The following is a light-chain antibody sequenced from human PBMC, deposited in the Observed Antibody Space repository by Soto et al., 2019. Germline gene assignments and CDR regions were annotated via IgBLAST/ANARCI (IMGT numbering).Light chain of an antibody. V-gene: IGKV3-20*01. CDR2: GAS. Sequence: EVVLTQSPGTLSLFPGGRATLSCRARKGVSRRLAWYQQRPGQSPRLLISGASMRASGVPVRFIGSGSGTDFTLTITRLEPEDFAVYYCQQYGGSPITFGLGTRLEIK. J-gene: IGKJ5*01. CDR3: QQYGGSPIT. CDR1: KGVSRR.